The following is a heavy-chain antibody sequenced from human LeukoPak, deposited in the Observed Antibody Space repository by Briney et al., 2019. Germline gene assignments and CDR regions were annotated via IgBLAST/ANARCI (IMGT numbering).Heavy chain of an antibody. V-gene: IGHV1-2*02. CDR3: ARGRRVAAGPMDV. CDR2: INPNSGGT. J-gene: IGHJ6*02. CDR1: GYTFTGYY. Sequence: ASVQVSCKASGYTFTGYYMHWVRQAPGQGLEWMGWINPNSGGTNYEQKFQGRITMTRDTSISTAYMELSRLRSDDTAVYYCARGRRVAAGPMDVWGQGTTVTVSS. D-gene: IGHD6-25*01.